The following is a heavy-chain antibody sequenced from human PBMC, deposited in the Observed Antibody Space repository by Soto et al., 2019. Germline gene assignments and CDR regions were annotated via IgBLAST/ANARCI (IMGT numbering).Heavy chain of an antibody. Sequence: GASVKVSCKASGYTFTVYGIGGVLQSAVQWLDWMGCISAYNGNTNYAQKLQGRVTMTTDTSTTTAYMELRSLRSDDTAVYYCARDLTRSYLGFDYWGQGTLVTVSS. V-gene: IGHV1-18*04. CDR1: GYTFTVYG. CDR2: ISAYNGNT. J-gene: IGHJ4*02. D-gene: IGHD1-26*01. CDR3: ARDLTRSYLGFDY.